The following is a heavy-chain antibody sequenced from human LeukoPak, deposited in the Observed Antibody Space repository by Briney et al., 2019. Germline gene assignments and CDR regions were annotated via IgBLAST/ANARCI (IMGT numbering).Heavy chain of an antibody. CDR3: ATMVRGVDDAFDI. J-gene: IGHJ3*02. CDR1: GYTLTELS. D-gene: IGHD3-10*01. Sequence: ASVKVSCKVSGYTLTELSMHWVRQAPGKGLEWMGGFDPEDGETIYAQKFQGRVTMIEDTSTDTAYMELSSLRSEDTAVYYCATMVRGVDDAFDIWGQGTMVTVSS. CDR2: FDPEDGET. V-gene: IGHV1-24*01.